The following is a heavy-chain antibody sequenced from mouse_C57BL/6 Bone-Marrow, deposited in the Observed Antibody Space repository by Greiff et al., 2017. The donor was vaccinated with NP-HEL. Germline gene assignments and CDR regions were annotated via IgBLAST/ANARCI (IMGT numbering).Heavy chain of an antibody. J-gene: IGHJ1*03. CDR2: IRSKSNNYAT. D-gene: IGHD1-1*01. CDR1: GFSFNTYA. V-gene: IGHV10-1*01. CDR3: VREDGSSYWYFDV. Sequence: DVQLVESGGGLVQPKGSLKLSCAASGFSFNTYAMNWVRQAPGKGLEWVARIRSKSNNYATYYADSVKDRFTISRDDSESMLYLQMNNLKTEDTAMYYCVREDGSSYWYFDVWGTGTTVTVSS.